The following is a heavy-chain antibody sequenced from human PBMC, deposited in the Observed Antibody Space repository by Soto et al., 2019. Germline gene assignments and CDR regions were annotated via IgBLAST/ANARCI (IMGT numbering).Heavy chain of an antibody. Sequence: SETLSLTCTVSGGSISSYYWSWIRQPPGKGLEWIGYIYYSGSTNYNPSLKSRVTISVDTSKNQFSLKLSSVTAADTAVYYCASWGEVAATPHHDAFDIWGQGTMVTVSS. J-gene: IGHJ3*02. V-gene: IGHV4-59*01. CDR2: IYYSGST. CDR1: GGSISSYY. D-gene: IGHD2-15*01. CDR3: ASWGEVAATPHHDAFDI.